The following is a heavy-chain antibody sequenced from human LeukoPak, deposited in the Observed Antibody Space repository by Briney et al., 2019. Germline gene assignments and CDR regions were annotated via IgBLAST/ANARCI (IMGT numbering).Heavy chain of an antibody. CDR2: IISNSGGT. Sequence: VKDSCKASGYTFTGYYMHWVRPTPGQGGEWMGWIISNSGGTNYAQKFQGRVTMTRDKSIRTAYMELSRPGCDDTAVYYCAREAANGRSYFDYWGQGTLVTVSP. CDR1: GYTFTGYY. V-gene: IGHV1-2*02. J-gene: IGHJ4*02. D-gene: IGHD2-15*01. CDR3: AREAANGRSYFDY.